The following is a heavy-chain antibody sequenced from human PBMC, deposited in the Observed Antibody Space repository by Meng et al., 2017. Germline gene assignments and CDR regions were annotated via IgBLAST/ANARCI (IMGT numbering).Heavy chain of an antibody. CDR3: ARRDYGDYAASGY. D-gene: IGHD4-17*01. V-gene: IGHV3-7*01. J-gene: IGHJ4*02. CDR2: IKQDGSEK. CDR1: GFTFSSYW. Sequence: GGSLRLSCAASGFTFSSYWMSWVRQAPGKGLEWVANIKQDGSEKYYVDSVKGRFTISRDNVKNSLYLQMNSLRAEDTAAYCCARRDYGDYAASGYWGQGTLVTVSS.